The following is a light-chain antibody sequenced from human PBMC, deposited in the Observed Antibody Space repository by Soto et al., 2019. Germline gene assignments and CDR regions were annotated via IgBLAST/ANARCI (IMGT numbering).Light chain of an antibody. CDR2: QDD. V-gene: IGLV3-1*01. CDR1: KLGDKF. CDR3: QAWDSSTVV. J-gene: IGLJ2*01. Sequence: SYELTQPPSVSVSPGQTARITCSADKLGDKFASWYQQKPGQSPVLVIYQDDKRPSGIPERFSGSNSGNTAALTISGTQAMDEADYYCQAWDSSTVVFGGGTKVTVL.